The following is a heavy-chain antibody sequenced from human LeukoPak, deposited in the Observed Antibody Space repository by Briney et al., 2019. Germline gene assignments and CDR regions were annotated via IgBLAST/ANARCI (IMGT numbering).Heavy chain of an antibody. D-gene: IGHD3-3*01. V-gene: IGHV1-2*06. J-gene: IGHJ4*02. CDR1: GYTFTGYY. Sequence: ASVKVSCKASGYTFTGYYMHWVRQAPGQGLEWMGRINPNSGGTNYAQKFQGRVTMTRDTSISTAYMELSRLRSDDTAVYYCARGDYDFWSGYYLFDYWGQGTLVTVSS. CDR2: INPNSGGT. CDR3: ARGDYDFWSGYYLFDY.